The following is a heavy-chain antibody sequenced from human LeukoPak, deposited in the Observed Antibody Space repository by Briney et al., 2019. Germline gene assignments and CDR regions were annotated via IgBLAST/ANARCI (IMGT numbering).Heavy chain of an antibody. Sequence: SETLSLTCAVYGGSFSGYYWSWIRQPPGKGLEWIGYIYHSGSTNYNPSLKSRVTISVDTSKNQFSLKLSSVTAADTAVYYCARQHSSGYFYFDSWGQGALVTASS. CDR3: ARQHSSGYFYFDS. J-gene: IGHJ4*02. CDR1: GGSFSGYY. CDR2: IYHSGST. D-gene: IGHD3-22*01. V-gene: IGHV4-34*01.